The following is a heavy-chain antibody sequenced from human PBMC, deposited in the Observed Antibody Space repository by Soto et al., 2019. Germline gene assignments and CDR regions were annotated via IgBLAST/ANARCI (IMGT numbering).Heavy chain of an antibody. D-gene: IGHD6-6*01. CDR3: ARASSSSSAADY. J-gene: IGHJ4*02. Sequence: QVQLQESGPGLVKPSQTLSLTCSVSGESISSGGYYWSWIRHHPGKGLEWIGYIYDSESAYYNPSLKSRVTISMDTSKNHFAMRLSSVTAADTAVYYCARASSSSSAADYWGQGILVTVS. CDR1: GESISSGGYY. V-gene: IGHV4-31*03. CDR2: IYDSESA.